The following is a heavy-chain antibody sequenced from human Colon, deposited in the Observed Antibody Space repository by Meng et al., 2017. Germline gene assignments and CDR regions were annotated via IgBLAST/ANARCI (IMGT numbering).Heavy chain of an antibody. CDR2: IIPIFGTA. D-gene: IGHD3-22*01. CDR3: ARFGVAGSGYYDGWSYYYGMDV. V-gene: IGHV1-69*13. Sequence: SVKVSCKASGYTFTTYDINWVRQATGQGLEWMGGIIPIFGTANYAQKFQGRVTITADESTSTAYMELSSLRSEVTAVYYCARFGVAGSGYYDGWSYYYGMDVWGQGTTVTVS. J-gene: IGHJ6*02. CDR1: GYTFTTYD.